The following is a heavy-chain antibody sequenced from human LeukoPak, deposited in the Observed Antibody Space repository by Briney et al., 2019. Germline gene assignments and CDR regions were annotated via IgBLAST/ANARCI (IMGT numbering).Heavy chain of an antibody. CDR3: ARPSIVGDFQH. V-gene: IGHV4-34*01. J-gene: IGHJ1*01. Sequence: SETLSLTCAVYGGSFSGYYWSWIRQPPGKGLEWIGEINHSGSTNYNPSLKSRVTISVDTSKNQFSLKLSSVTAADTAVYYCARPSIVGDFQHWGLGTLVTVSS. CDR2: INHSGST. D-gene: IGHD1-26*01. CDR1: GGSFSGYY.